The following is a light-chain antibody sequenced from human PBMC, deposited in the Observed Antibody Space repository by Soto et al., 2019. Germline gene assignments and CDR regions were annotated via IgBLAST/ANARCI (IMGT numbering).Light chain of an antibody. CDR1: QSLLHMTGETF. CDR3: MQSTQLPPT. V-gene: IGKV2D-29*02. Sequence: DVVMTQTPLSLSVAPGQPASISCKYSQSLLHMTGETFLFWYLQKPGQSPQLLIYEVSTRVSGVPDRFSGSGSGTDFTLEISRVETDDVGIYYCMQSTQLPPTFGQGTRLEIK. CDR2: EVS. J-gene: IGKJ5*01.